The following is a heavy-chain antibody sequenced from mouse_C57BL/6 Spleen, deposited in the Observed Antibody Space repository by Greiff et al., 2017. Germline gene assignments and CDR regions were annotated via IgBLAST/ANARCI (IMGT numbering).Heavy chain of an antibody. Sequence: EVMLVESGGGLVKPGGSLTLSCAASGFTFSSYTMSWVRQTPGKRLEWVATISGGGGNTYYPDSVKGRFTISRDNAKNTLYLQMSSLRSEDTALYYCARQGYDYYFDYWGQGTTLTVSS. CDR1: GFTFSSYT. J-gene: IGHJ2*01. CDR3: ARQGYDYYFDY. V-gene: IGHV5-9*01. CDR2: ISGGGGNT. D-gene: IGHD2-4*01.